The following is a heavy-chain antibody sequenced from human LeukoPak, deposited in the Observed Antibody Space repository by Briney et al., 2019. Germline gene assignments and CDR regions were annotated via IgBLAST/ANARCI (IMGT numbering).Heavy chain of an antibody. CDR3: ARRLIGYSSGWSRGGWFDP. D-gene: IGHD6-19*01. CDR2: IYHSGST. V-gene: IGHV4-39*07. CDR1: GGSISSSSYY. J-gene: IGHJ5*02. Sequence: SETLSLTCTVSGGSISSSSYYWGWIRQPPGKGLEWIGSIYHSGSTYYNPSLKSRVTISVDTSKNQFSLKLSSVTAADTAVYYCARRLIGYSSGWSRGGWFDPWGQGTLVTVSS.